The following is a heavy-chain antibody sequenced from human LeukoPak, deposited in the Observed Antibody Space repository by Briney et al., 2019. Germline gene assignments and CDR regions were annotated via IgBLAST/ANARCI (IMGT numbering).Heavy chain of an antibody. V-gene: IGHV4-34*01. D-gene: IGHD3-22*01. CDR2: ITHSGST. Sequence: SETLSLTCAVYGGSFSGYYWSWIRQPPGKGLEWIGEITHSGSTNYNPSLKSRVTISLDTSKNQFSLKVISMTAADTAVYYCTKSDGSGLIRICGRGTMVTVSS. J-gene: IGHJ3*02. CDR3: TKSDGSGLIRI. CDR1: GGSFSGYY.